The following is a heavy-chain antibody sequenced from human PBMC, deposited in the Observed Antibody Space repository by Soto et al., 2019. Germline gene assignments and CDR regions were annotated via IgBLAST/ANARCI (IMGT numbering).Heavy chain of an antibody. V-gene: IGHV1-69*01. CDR3: AGTREIPYYHGMDV. CDR2: FIPIFGSA. J-gene: IGHJ6*02. Sequence: QVQLVQSGAEVKKPGSSVKVSCKAPGGTLSSYAINWVRQAPGQGLEGMGGFIPIFGSANYAPKFQGRVTISADESTSTAYMEVSSLRSEDTAVYYCAGTREIPYYHGMDVWGQGTTVTVSS. CDR1: GGTLSSYA. D-gene: IGHD2-2*02.